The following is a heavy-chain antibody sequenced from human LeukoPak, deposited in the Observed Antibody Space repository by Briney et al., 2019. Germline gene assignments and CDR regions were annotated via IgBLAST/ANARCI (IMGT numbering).Heavy chain of an antibody. D-gene: IGHD3-22*01. V-gene: IGHV2-5*02. CDR2: IYWDDDK. J-gene: IGHJ4*02. Sequence: DSGPTLVNPTQTLTLTCTFSGFSLSTRGVGVGWIRQPPGKALEWLAIIYWDDDKRYSPSLKSRLTITKDTSKNQVVLTMTNMDPVDTATYYCAHRPNYYDRTAYLNWGQGTVITV. CDR1: GFSLSTRGVG. CDR3: AHRPNYYDRTAYLN.